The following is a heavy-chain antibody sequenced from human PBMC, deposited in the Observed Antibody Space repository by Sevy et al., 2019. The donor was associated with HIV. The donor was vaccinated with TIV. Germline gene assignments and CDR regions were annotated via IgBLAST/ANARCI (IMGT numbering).Heavy chain of an antibody. D-gene: IGHD1-26*01. CDR2: IKQDGSEK. Sequence: GGSLRLSCAASGFTFSSDWMSWVRQAPGKGLEWVANIKQDGSEKYYVDSVKGRFTISRDNAKNSLYLQMNSLRAEDTAVYYCAKVSEGALYMDVWGKGTTVTVSS. CDR3: AKVSEGALYMDV. V-gene: IGHV3-7*03. J-gene: IGHJ6*03. CDR1: GFTFSSDW.